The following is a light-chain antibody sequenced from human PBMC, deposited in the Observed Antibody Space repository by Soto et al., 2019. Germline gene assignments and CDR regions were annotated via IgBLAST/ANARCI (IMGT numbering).Light chain of an antibody. Sequence: DIQMTQSPSTLSASVGDRVTITCRASQSISSWLAWYQQKPGKAPKLLIYKASSLESGVPSRFSGSGSGTEFTLTISSLQPDDFVTYYCQQYNSSLITFGQGTRLEIK. V-gene: IGKV1-5*03. CDR1: QSISSW. CDR3: QQYNSSLIT. CDR2: KAS. J-gene: IGKJ5*01.